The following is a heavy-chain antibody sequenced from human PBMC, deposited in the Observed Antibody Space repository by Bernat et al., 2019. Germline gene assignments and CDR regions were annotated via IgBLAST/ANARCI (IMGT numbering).Heavy chain of an antibody. V-gene: IGHV3-7*03. J-gene: IGHJ4*02. CDR1: GFTFSNTW. Sequence: EVQLVESGGGLVPPGGSLRLSCVVSGFTFSNTWMNWVRQAPGKGLEWVAYINLDGSEKNYVDSVRGRFTISRDNAKNSLYLEMNNLRAEDTAVYYCGGVPRLADYWGQGTLVTVSA. D-gene: IGHD3-16*01. CDR2: INLDGSEK. CDR3: GGVPRLADY.